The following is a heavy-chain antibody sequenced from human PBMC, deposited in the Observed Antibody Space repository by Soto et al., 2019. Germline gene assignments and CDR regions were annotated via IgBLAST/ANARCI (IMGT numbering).Heavy chain of an antibody. CDR3: ARDLSQLRDRAVSYYYYGMDV. V-gene: IGHV3-30-3*01. CDR1: GFTFSSYA. CDR2: ISYDGSNK. Sequence: GGSLRLSCAASGFTFSSYAMHWVRQAPGKGLEWVAVISYDGSNKYYADSVKGRFTISRDNSKNTLYLQMNSLRAEDTAVYYCARDLSQLRDRAVSYYYYGMDVWGQGTTVTVSS. J-gene: IGHJ6*02. D-gene: IGHD1-1*01.